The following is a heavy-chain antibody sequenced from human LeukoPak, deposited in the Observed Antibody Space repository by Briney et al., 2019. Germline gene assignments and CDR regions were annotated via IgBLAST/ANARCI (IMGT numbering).Heavy chain of an antibody. CDR2: ISNGKT. Sequence: GGSLRLSCAASGFPFSSHAMSWVRQPPGKGLEWVAAISNGKTYYADSVRGRFAISRDDSTNTVYLHMNSLRDGDTALYHCVREAGYCAPVCVKTNWFDPWGQGTLVTVSS. CDR3: VREAGYCAPVCVKTNWFDP. CDR1: GFPFSSHA. V-gene: IGHV3-23*01. J-gene: IGHJ5*02. D-gene: IGHD2-15*01.